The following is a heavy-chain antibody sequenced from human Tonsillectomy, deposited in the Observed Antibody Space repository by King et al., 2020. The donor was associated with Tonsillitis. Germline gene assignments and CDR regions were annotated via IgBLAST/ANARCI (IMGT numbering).Heavy chain of an antibody. V-gene: IGHV3-7*05. CDR1: GFTFTDYW. J-gene: IGHJ6*02. CDR3: ERGKDLVETETEFYYGMDV. D-gene: IGHD1-14*01. Sequence: VQLVESGGGLVQPGGSLRLSCAASGFTFTDYWMNWVRLTPGKGLEWVANIHQDGHSQNYVDSVRGRFIIFRDNARNSVFLQMNSLRAEDAAVYYCERGKDLVETETEFYYGMDVWGQGTTVTVSS. CDR2: IHQDGHSQ.